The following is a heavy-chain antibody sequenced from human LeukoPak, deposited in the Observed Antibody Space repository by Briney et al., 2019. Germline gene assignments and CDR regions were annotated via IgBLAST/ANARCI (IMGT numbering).Heavy chain of an antibody. D-gene: IGHD1-26*01. CDR3: ARGMTRPTDYMDV. Sequence: PSETLSLTCTVSGGSISSYYWSWIRQPPGKGLEWIGYIYYSGSTNYNPSLKSRVTTSVDTSKNQFSLKLSSVTAADTAVYYCARGMTRPTDYMDVWGKGTTVTVSS. V-gene: IGHV4-59*01. CDR1: GGSISSYY. J-gene: IGHJ6*03. CDR2: IYYSGST.